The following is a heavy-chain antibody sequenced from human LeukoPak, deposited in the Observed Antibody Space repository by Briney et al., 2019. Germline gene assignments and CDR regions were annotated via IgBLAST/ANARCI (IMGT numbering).Heavy chain of an antibody. CDR2: INAYNGNT. CDR3: ARGAMVRGVTGMDV. V-gene: IGHV1-3*01. D-gene: IGHD3-10*01. CDR1: GYTFTSYA. Sequence: ASVKVSCKASGYTFTSYAMHWVRQAPGQRLEWMGWINAYNGNTKYSQKLQGRVTITRDTSASTAYMELSSLRSDDTAVYYCARGAMVRGVTGMDVWGKGTTVTVSS. J-gene: IGHJ6*04.